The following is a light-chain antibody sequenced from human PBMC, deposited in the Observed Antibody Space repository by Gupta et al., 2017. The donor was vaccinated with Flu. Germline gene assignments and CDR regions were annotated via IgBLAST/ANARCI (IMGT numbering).Light chain of an antibody. Sequence: PSSLSASVGDRANITRRASRVITRYLNWYQQKPGKAPRLLIYDASSLQAGVPSRFSGSASGTEYSLTITSLQPEDVATYYCQQYDNLPLTYGGGTRVDIE. CDR1: RVITRY. CDR3: QQYDNLPLT. CDR2: DAS. V-gene: IGKV1-33*01. J-gene: IGKJ4*01.